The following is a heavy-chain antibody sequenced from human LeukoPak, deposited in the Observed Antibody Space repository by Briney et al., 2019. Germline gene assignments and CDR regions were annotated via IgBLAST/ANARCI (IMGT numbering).Heavy chain of an antibody. Sequence: GGSLRLSCAVSGFIVTNNYMSWVRQAPGKGLEWVSVFYVGGATYYADSVKGRFTISRDNSENALYLQTKSLRDEDTAVYYCARGDGYNFFDYWGQGTLVTVSS. CDR2: FYVGGAT. J-gene: IGHJ4*02. V-gene: IGHV3-53*01. CDR1: GFIVTNNY. CDR3: ARGDGYNFFDY. D-gene: IGHD5-24*01.